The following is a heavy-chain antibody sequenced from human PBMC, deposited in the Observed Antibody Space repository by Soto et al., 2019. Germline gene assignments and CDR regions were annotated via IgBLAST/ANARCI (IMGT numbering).Heavy chain of an antibody. V-gene: IGHV5-51*01. CDR1: GYSFTTYW. CDR3: ARAWAVGATDAFDF. CDR2: IYPGDSDT. J-gene: IGHJ3*01. Sequence: PGESLKISCKGSGYSFTTYWIGWVRQMPGKGLEWMGIIYPGDSDTRYSPSFQRQVIISVDKSINTAYLQWGSLKASDTAMYYCARAWAVGATDAFDFLGPGTMVTVSS. D-gene: IGHD1-26*01.